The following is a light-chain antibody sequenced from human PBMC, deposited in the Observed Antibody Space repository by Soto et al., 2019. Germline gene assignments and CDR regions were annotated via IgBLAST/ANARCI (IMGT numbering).Light chain of an antibody. J-gene: IGKJ1*01. V-gene: IGKV1-39*01. CDR1: QSISIY. CDR3: QQYNSHRA. CDR2: AAS. Sequence: DIQMTPSPSSLSASVGDRVTITCRASQSISIYLNWYQQKPGKAPKLLIYAASSLQSGVPSRFSGSGSGTEFTLTISSLQPDDFATYYCQQYNSHRAFGQGTKVDIK.